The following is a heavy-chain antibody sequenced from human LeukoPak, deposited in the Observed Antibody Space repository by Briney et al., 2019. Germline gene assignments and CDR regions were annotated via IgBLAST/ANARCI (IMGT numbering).Heavy chain of an antibody. CDR3: ARGNRITMIVVVITSADY. J-gene: IGHJ4*02. D-gene: IGHD3-22*01. Sequence: ASVKVSCKASGYTFTGYYMHWVQQAPGQGLEWMGWINPNSGGTNYAQKFQGRVTMTRDTSISTAYMELSRLRSDDTAVYYCARGNRITMIVVVITSADYWGQGTLVTVSS. V-gene: IGHV1-2*02. CDR2: INPNSGGT. CDR1: GYTFTGYY.